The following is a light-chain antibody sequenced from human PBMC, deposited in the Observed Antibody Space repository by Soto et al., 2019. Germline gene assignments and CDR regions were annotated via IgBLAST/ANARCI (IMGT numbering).Light chain of an antibody. Sequence: QSVLTQPPSVSGTPAQRVTISCSGSSSNIGSNSVNWYHQLPGTAPRLLIYSNNQRPSGVPDRFSGSKSGTSASLAISGLQSEDEADYYCAPWDDSLKAYVFGFGTKLTVL. J-gene: IGLJ1*01. CDR1: SSNIGSNS. CDR2: SNN. V-gene: IGLV1-44*01. CDR3: APWDDSLKAYV.